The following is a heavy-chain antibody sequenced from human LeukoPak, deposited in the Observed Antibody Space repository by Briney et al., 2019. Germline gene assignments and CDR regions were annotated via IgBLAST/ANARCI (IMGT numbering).Heavy chain of an antibody. Sequence: SETLSLTCTISGGSISSYYWGWIRQPPGKGLEWIGYIYYSGSTNYNPSLKSRVTISVDTSKNQFSLKLSSVTAADTAVYYCASITMVRGVIITGFDYWGQGTLVTVSS. CDR2: IYYSGST. CDR1: GGSISSYY. D-gene: IGHD3-10*01. J-gene: IGHJ4*02. CDR3: ASITMVRGVIITGFDY. V-gene: IGHV4-59*01.